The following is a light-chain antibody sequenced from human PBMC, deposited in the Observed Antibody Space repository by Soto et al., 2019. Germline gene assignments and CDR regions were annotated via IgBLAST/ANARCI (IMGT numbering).Light chain of an antibody. CDR3: GSYASGGAYV. Sequence: QCALTRPASVSGAAGEGITISCTGTSSDVGGYNAVSWYQQHPGKAPKHMIYDVSNRPSGASDRFSGSKSGNTASLTISGLQAEDEADYYCGSYASGGAYVFGTGTKVTV. CDR2: DVS. J-gene: IGLJ1*01. CDR1: SSDVGGYNA. V-gene: IGLV2-14*01.